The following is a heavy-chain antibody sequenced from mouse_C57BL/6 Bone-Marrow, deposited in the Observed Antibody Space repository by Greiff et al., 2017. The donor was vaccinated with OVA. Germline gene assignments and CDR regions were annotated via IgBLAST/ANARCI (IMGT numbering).Heavy chain of an antibody. Sequence: EVQLQQSGPELVKPGASVKISCKASGYSFTDYNMNWVKQSNGKSLEWIGVINPNYGTTSYNQKFKGKATLTVDQSSSTAYMQLNSLTSDDSAVYYYARSGGWLLRGFAYWGQGTLVTVSA. CDR2: INPNYGTT. J-gene: IGHJ3*01. D-gene: IGHD2-3*01. CDR1: GYSFTDYN. V-gene: IGHV1-39*01. CDR3: ARSGGWLLRGFAY.